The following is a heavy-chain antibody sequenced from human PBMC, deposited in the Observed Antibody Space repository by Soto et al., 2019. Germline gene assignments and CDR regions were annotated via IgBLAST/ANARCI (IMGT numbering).Heavy chain of an antibody. D-gene: IGHD5-12*01. J-gene: IGHJ4*02. Sequence: GGSLRLSCAASGFTFSSYAMSWVRQAPGKGLEWVSAISGSGGSTYYADSVEGRFTISRDNSKNTLYLQMNSLRAEDTAVYYCAKELRGYSGYDLDYWGQGTLVTVSS. V-gene: IGHV3-23*01. CDR2: ISGSGGST. CDR1: GFTFSSYA. CDR3: AKELRGYSGYDLDY.